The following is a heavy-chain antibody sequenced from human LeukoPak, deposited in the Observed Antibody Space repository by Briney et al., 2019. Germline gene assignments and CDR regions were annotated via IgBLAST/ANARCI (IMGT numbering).Heavy chain of an antibody. V-gene: IGHV3-49*03. CDR1: GFSLGDHA. Sequence: PGRSLRLSCIVSGFSLGDHAMSWFRQAPGKGLEWLGYIYGGTIDYAASVKGRFSISRDDSIRIVYLQMNSLRIDDTAMYYCTRDNSADGRRSAFDIWGQGTMVTVSS. D-gene: IGHD1-14*01. J-gene: IGHJ3*02. CDR3: TRDNSADGRRSAFDI. CDR2: IYGGTI.